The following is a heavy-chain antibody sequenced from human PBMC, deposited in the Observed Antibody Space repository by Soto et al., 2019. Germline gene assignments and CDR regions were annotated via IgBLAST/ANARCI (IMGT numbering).Heavy chain of an antibody. CDR2: ISYDGSNK. CDR1: GFTFSSYA. Sequence: VGSLRLSCAASGFTFSSYAMHWVRQAPGKGLEWVAVISYDGSNKYYADSVKGRFTISRDNSKNTLYLQMNSLRAEDTAVYYCAREGITMIVVVMFDYWGQGTLVTVSS. CDR3: AREGITMIVVVMFDY. J-gene: IGHJ4*02. V-gene: IGHV3-30-3*01. D-gene: IGHD3-22*01.